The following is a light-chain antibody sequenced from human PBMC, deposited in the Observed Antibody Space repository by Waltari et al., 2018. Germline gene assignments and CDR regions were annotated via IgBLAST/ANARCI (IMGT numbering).Light chain of an antibody. CDR2: GAS. J-gene: IGKJ1*01. V-gene: IGKV3-20*01. CDR3: QQYDRSPET. Sequence: EIVLMQSPGTLSLSPGERATLSCRASQSVSSNYLAWYQQKLGQAPRLLIYGASYRATGIPDRFSGSGSGTDFTLTISRLEPEDFAVYYCQQYDRSPETFGQGTKVDIK. CDR1: QSVSSNY.